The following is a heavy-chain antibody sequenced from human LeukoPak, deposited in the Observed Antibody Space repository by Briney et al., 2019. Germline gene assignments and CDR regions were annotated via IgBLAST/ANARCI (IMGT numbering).Heavy chain of an antibody. CDR1: GFTFSSYA. J-gene: IGHJ4*02. V-gene: IGHV3-30*04. CDR2: ISYDGSNK. D-gene: IGHD6-19*01. Sequence: GGSLRLSCAASGFTFSSYAMHWVRQAPGKGLEWVAVISYDGSNKYYADSVKGRFTISRDNSKNTLYLQMNSLRAEDTAVYYCVRGSSGWYGQDYWGQGTLVTVSS. CDR3: VRGSSGWYGQDY.